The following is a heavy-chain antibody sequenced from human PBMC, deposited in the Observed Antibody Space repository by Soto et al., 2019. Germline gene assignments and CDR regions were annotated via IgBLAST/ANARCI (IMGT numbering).Heavy chain of an antibody. CDR1: GFTFDDYA. CDR3: AKDRRIAASVGAFDI. D-gene: IGHD2-15*01. Sequence: SLRLSCAASGFTFDDYAMHWVRQAPGKGLEWVSGISWNSGSIGYADSVKGRFTISRDNAKNSLYLQMNSLRAEDTALYYCAKDRRIAASVGAFDIWGQGTMVTVSS. V-gene: IGHV3-9*01. CDR2: ISWNSGSI. J-gene: IGHJ3*02.